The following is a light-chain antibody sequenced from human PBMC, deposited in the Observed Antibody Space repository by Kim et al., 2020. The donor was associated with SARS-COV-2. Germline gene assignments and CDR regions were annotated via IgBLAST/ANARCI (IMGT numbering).Light chain of an antibody. CDR3: QQNNSTPRT. V-gene: IGKV1-39*01. Sequence: ASVGDRVTITCRASQSISNYLGWYQQKPGRAPKLLIYAASSLQSGVPSRFSGSGSGTEFTLTISSLQPEDFATYYCQQNNSTPRTFGQGTRVDIK. CDR2: AAS. CDR1: QSISNY. J-gene: IGKJ1*01.